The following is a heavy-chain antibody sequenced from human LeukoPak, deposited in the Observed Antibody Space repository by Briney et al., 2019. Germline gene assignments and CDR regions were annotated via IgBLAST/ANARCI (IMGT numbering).Heavy chain of an antibody. CDR2: IYYSGST. V-gene: IGHV4-39*07. CDR1: GGSISSNSYY. Sequence: SETLSLTCTVSGGSISSNSYYWGWIRQPPGEGLKWIGSIYYSGSTYYNPSLKSRVTISVDTSKNQFSLKLSSVTAADTAVYYCARDSRSSGYYYFDWFDPWGQGTLVTVSS. J-gene: IGHJ5*02. CDR3: ARDSRSSGYYYFDWFDP. D-gene: IGHD3-22*01.